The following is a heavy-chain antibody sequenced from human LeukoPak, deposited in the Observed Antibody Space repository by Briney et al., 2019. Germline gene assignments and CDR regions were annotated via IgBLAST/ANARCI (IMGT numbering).Heavy chain of an antibody. J-gene: IGHJ5*02. V-gene: IGHV1-18*01. Sequence: ASVKVSCKTSGYTFTRNGTGWVRQAPGQGLEWMGWISIYNGITTYAQKFQGRVTMTADTSTSTAYMELTTLRNDDTAVYYCARVLGNPNWFDPWGQGSLVTVSS. CDR2: ISIYNGIT. CDR3: ARVLGNPNWFDP. CDR1: GYTFTRNG. D-gene: IGHD1-14*01.